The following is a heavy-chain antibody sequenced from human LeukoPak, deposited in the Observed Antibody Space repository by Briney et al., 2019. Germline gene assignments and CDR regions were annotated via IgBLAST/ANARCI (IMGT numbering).Heavy chain of an antibody. Sequence: GGSLRLSCAASGFTFSGSAMHWVRQASGKGLEWVGRIRSKANSYATAYAASVKGRFTISRDDSKNTAYLQMNSLKTEDTAVYYCTTDRAPATVTPWGDAFDIWGQGTMVTVSS. CDR1: GFTFSGSA. V-gene: IGHV3-73*01. D-gene: IGHD4-17*01. CDR3: TTDRAPATVTPWGDAFDI. J-gene: IGHJ3*02. CDR2: IRSKANSYAT.